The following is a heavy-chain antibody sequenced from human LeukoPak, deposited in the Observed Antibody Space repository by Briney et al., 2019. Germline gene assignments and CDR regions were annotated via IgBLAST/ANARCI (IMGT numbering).Heavy chain of an antibody. CDR1: GYTFTGYY. J-gene: IGHJ4*02. D-gene: IGHD3-10*01. CDR3: ARPSPHYYGSGSYEY. Sequence: GASVKVSCKASGYTFTGYYMHWVRQAPGQGLEWMGWINPDSGGTNYAQKLQGRVTMTTDTSTSTAYMELRSLRSDDTAVYYCARPSPHYYGSGSYEYWGQGTLVTVSS. V-gene: IGHV1-2*02. CDR2: INPDSGGT.